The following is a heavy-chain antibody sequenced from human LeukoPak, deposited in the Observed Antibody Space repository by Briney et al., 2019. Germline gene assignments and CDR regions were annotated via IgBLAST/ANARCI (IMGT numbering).Heavy chain of an antibody. CDR3: ARKLLLSTALAAFDI. Sequence: GGPLRLSCAASGFTVSSNYVSWVRQAPGKGLEWVSVFYSGGSTYYADFVKGRFTISRDNSKNTLYLQMNSLRAEDTAVYYCARKLLLSTALAAFDIWGQGTMVTVSS. J-gene: IGHJ3*02. D-gene: IGHD2-15*01. CDR1: GFTVSSNY. V-gene: IGHV3-66*01. CDR2: FYSGGST.